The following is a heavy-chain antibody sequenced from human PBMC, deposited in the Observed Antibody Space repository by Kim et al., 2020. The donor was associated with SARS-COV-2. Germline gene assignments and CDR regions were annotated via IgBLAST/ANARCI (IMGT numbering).Heavy chain of an antibody. CDR1: GGSISSYY. CDR2: IYTSGST. Sequence: SETLSLTCTVSGGSISSYYWSWIRQPAGKGLEWIGRIYTSGSTNYNPSLKSRVTMSVDTSKNQFSLKLSSVTAADTAVYYCARVKAVAGYPYVGYYYYYGMDVWGQGTTVTVSS. J-gene: IGHJ6*02. CDR3: ARVKAVAGYPYVGYYYYYGMDV. V-gene: IGHV4-4*07. D-gene: IGHD6-19*01.